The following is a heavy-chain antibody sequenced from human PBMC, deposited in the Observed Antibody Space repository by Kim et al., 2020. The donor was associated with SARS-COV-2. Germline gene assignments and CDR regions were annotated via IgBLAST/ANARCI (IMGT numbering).Heavy chain of an antibody. CDR1: GFTFNTNY. V-gene: IGHV3-7*01. Sequence: GGSLRLSCAASGFTFNTNYMIWVRQAPGKGLEWVASIKQDENVKYYLDSVKGRFTISRDNAQNSLYLEMNSLRAEDTAIYYCARGDTITSRPVRFDPWGQGTLRTVSP. J-gene: IGHJ5*02. CDR2: IKQDENVK. CDR3: ARGDTITSRPVRFDP. D-gene: IGHD5-12*01.